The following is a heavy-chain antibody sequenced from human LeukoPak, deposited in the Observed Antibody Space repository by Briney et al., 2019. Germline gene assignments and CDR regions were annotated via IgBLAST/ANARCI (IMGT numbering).Heavy chain of an antibody. CDR2: INPNSGGT. CDR1: GYTFTGYY. CDR3: ARVVPAASPWFDP. J-gene: IGHJ5*02. D-gene: IGHD2-2*01. Sequence: TSVKVSCKASGYTFTGYYMHWVRQAPGQGLEWMGWINPNSGGTNYAQKFQGRVTMTRDTSISTAYMELSRLRSDDTAVYYCARVVPAASPWFDPWGQGTLVTVSS. V-gene: IGHV1-2*02.